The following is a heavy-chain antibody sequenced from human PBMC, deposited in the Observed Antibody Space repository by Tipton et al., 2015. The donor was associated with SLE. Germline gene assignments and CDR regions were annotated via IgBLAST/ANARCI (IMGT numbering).Heavy chain of an antibody. CDR1: GFTFSSYD. CDR3: ARVDGSGSYNY. Sequence: SLRLSCAASGFTFSSYDMHWVRQATGKGLEWVSAIGTAGGTYYPGSVKGRFTISRENAKNSLYLQMNSLRAGDTAVYYCARVDGSGSYNYWGQGTLVTVSS. V-gene: IGHV3-13*04. CDR2: IGTAGGT. J-gene: IGHJ4*02. D-gene: IGHD3-10*01.